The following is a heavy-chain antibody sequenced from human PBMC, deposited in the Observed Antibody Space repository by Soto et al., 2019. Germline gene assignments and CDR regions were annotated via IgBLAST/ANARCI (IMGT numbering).Heavy chain of an antibody. V-gene: IGHV2-5*01. CDR3: AHRSPYGSGSSYYYYGMDV. Sequence: SGPTLVNPTQTLTLTCTFPGFSLSTSGVGVGWIRQPPGKALEWLALIYWNDDKRYSPSLKSRLTITKDTSKNQVVLTMTNMDPVDTATYYCAHRSPYGSGSSYYYYGMDVWGQGTTVTVSS. CDR1: GFSLSTSGVG. CDR2: IYWNDDK. D-gene: IGHD3-10*01. J-gene: IGHJ6*02.